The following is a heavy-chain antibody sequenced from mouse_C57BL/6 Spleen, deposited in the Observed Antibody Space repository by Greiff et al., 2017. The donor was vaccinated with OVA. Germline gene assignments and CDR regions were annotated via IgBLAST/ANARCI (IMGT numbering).Heavy chain of an antibody. J-gene: IGHJ2*01. CDR1: GYTFTDYY. Sequence: EVQLQQSGPELVKPGASVKLSCKASGYTFTDYYMNWVKQSPGKSLEWIGDINPNNGGTSYNQKFKGKATLTVDKSSSTAYMELRSLTSEDSAVYYCARDWERGYFDYWGQGTTLTVSS. CDR2: INPNNGGT. V-gene: IGHV1-26*01. D-gene: IGHD4-1*01. CDR3: ARDWERGYFDY.